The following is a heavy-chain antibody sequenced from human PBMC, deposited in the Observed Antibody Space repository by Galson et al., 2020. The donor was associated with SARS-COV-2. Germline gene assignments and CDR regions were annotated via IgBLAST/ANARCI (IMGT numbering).Heavy chain of an antibody. J-gene: IGHJ4*02. CDR3: ATKSKQWLAKFYFDS. CDR1: GGPFSGFY. Sequence: SETLSLTCAVYGGPFSGFYWSWIRQSPGTGLEWIGEVNHRGDTNYNPSLSSRVAISVDTSRNQFSLKLNSVTAADAAIYYCATKSKQWLAKFYFDSWGQGALVTVSS. CDR2: VNHRGDT. D-gene: IGHD6-19*01. V-gene: IGHV4-34*01.